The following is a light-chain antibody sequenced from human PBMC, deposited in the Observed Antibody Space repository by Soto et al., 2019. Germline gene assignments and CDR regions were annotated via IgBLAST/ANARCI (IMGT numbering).Light chain of an antibody. CDR2: GAS. Sequence: EIVLTQSPGTLSLSPGERATLSCRASQSVSSNSLAWYQQKPGQAPRLLIHGASTRATGIPDRFSGSGSGTDFTLTISRLEPEDFAVYYCQQYGSSPRTFGQGTKV. CDR1: QSVSSNS. J-gene: IGKJ1*01. V-gene: IGKV3-20*01. CDR3: QQYGSSPRT.